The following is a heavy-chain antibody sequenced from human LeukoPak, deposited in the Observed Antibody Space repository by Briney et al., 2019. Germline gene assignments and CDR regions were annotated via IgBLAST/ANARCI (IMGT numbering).Heavy chain of an antibody. D-gene: IGHD6-19*01. Sequence: SETLSLTCTVSGGSISSSSYYWGWIRQPPGKGLEWIGSIYYSGSTYYNPSLKSRVTISVDTSKNQFSLKLSSVTAADTAVYYCARDGSGYNWFDPWGQGALVTVSS. J-gene: IGHJ5*02. CDR2: IYYSGST. CDR3: ARDGSGYNWFDP. CDR1: GGSISSSSYY. V-gene: IGHV4-39*07.